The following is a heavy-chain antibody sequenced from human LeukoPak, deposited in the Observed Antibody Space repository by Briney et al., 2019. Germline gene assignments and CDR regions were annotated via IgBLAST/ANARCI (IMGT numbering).Heavy chain of an antibody. CDR1: GGPFRVFH. Sequence: ETLSPPLSLFGGPFRVFHWPVLRHPPGKALEGIGEINHSGSTHYNPSLKSRVTISVDTSKNQFSLKLSSVTAADTAVYYCARLPFLPAAVYYYYGMDVWGKGTTVTVSS. J-gene: IGHJ6*04. D-gene: IGHD2-2*01. CDR2: INHSGST. V-gene: IGHV4-34*01. CDR3: ARLPFLPAAVYYYYGMDV.